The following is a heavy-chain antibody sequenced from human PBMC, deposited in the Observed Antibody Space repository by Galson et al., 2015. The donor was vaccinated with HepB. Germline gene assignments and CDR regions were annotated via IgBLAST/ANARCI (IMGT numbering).Heavy chain of an antibody. V-gene: IGHV3-48*02. CDR2: ISSSSSTI. CDR1: GFTFSSYS. J-gene: IGHJ6*02. Sequence: SLRLSCAASGFTFSSYSMNWVRQAPGKGLEWVSYISSSSSTIYYADSVKGRFTISRDNAKNSLYLQMNSLRDEDTAVYYCARDQAPCSGGSCYSYYGMDVWGQGTTFTVSS. CDR3: ARDQAPCSGGSCYSYYGMDV. D-gene: IGHD2-15*01.